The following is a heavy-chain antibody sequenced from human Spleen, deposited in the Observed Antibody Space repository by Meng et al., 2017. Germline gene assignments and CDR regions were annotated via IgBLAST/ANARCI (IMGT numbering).Heavy chain of an antibody. V-gene: IGHV2-5*02. Sequence: QITLKESGPTLVKPTQTLTLTCTFSGFSLSTSGVGVGWIRQPPGKALEWLALIYWDDDKRFSPSLKSRLTVTKDTSKNQVVLTMTNMDPVDTATYYCAHLGGSSWYFDYWGQGTLVTVSS. CDR3: AHLGGSSWYFDY. CDR2: IYWDDDK. D-gene: IGHD6-13*01. J-gene: IGHJ4*02. CDR1: GFSLSTSGVG.